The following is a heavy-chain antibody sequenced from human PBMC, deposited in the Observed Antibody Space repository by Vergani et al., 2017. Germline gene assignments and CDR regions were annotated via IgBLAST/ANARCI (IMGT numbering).Heavy chain of an antibody. Sequence: QVQLQESGPGLVKPSETLSLTCTVSGGSISSYYWSWIRQPPGKGLEWIGYIYYSGSTNYNPSLKSRVTISVDTSKNQFSLKLSSVTAADTAVYYCARDSKGLRVGRHYYYYMDVWGKGTTVTVSS. CDR1: GGSISSYY. V-gene: IGHV4-59*01. D-gene: IGHD1-26*01. CDR3: ARDSKGLRVGRHYYYYMDV. CDR2: IYYSGST. J-gene: IGHJ6*03.